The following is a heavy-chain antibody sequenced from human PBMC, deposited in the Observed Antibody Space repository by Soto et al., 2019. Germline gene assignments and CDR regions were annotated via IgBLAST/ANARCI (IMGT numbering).Heavy chain of an antibody. D-gene: IGHD1-7*01. CDR1: GFTFSSDA. J-gene: IGHJ6*02. Sequence: PGGSLRLSCAASGFTFSSDAMSWVRQAPGKGLDLVSAIIGSGGSTYYSASVKGRFTISQDNSKNTLYLQMNSMKAEDTAVYYSGKDPWDWKYAYYYYGMDVRGQWNTVPVSS. CDR3: GKDPWDWKYAYYYYGMDV. V-gene: IGHV3-23*01. CDR2: IIGSGGST.